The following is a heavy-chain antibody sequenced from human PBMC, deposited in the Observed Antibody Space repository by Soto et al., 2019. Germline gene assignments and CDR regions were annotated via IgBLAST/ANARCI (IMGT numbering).Heavy chain of an antibody. Sequence: QVQLVESGGGVVQPGRSLRLSCAASGFTFSSYGMHWVRQAPGKGLEWVAVISYDGSNKYYADSVKGRFTISRDNSKNTLYLQMNSLRAEDTAVYYCAKDLGSCAHYMDVWGKRTTVTVSS. D-gene: IGHD2-15*01. CDR3: AKDLGSCAHYMDV. J-gene: IGHJ6*03. CDR1: GFTFSSYG. V-gene: IGHV3-30*18. CDR2: ISYDGSNK.